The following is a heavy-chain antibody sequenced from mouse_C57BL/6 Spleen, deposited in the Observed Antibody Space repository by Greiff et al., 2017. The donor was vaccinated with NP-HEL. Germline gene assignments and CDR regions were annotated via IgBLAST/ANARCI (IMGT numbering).Heavy chain of an antibody. D-gene: IGHD2-4*01. J-gene: IGHJ4*01. V-gene: IGHV14-3*01. Sequence: EVQLQESVAELVRPGASVKLSCTASGFNIKNTYMHWVKQRPEQGLEWIGRIDPANGNTKYTPKFQGKATITADTSSNTAYMQLSSLTSEDTAIYYCARRRYYDCDDGYAMDDWGQGTSVTVSS. CDR1: GFNIKNTY. CDR3: ARRRYYDCDDGYAMDD. CDR2: IDPANGNT.